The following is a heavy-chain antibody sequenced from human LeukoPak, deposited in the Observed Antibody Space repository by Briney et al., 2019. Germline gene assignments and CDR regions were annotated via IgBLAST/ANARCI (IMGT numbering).Heavy chain of an antibody. D-gene: IGHD3-22*01. CDR3: ARELYDSSGSYAFDI. Sequence: ASVKVSCKASGYTFTGYYMHWARQAPGQGLEWMGRINPNSGGTNYAQKFQGRVTMTRDTSISTAYMELSRLRSDDTAVYYCARELYDSSGSYAFDIWGQGTMVTVSS. CDR2: INPNSGGT. V-gene: IGHV1-2*06. J-gene: IGHJ3*02. CDR1: GYTFTGYY.